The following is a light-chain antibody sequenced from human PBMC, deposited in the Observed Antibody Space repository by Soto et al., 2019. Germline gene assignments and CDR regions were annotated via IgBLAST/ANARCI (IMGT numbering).Light chain of an antibody. CDR3: QSYNDWPFA. CDR1: ESLFGF. J-gene: IGKJ2*01. V-gene: IGKV3-15*01. CDR2: GVS. Sequence: DIVLTQSPATLSVSPGDTVTLSCRASESLFGFLAWYQQKPGQAPRLLMYGVSTRATEIPARFSGGGSATDFTLTISSLHSEDSAFYFCQSYNDWPFASGLGTRLEI.